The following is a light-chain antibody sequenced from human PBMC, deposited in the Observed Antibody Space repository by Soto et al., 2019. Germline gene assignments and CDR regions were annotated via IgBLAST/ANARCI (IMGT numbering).Light chain of an antibody. CDR1: SSDVGGYNY. J-gene: IGLJ1*01. V-gene: IGLV2-14*01. CDR3: SSYTTSNTRQVV. Sequence: QSVLTQPASVSGSPGQSITISCTGTSSDVGGYNYVSWYQQHPGKAHRFVIYDVTNRPSGVSNRFSGSKSGNTASLTISGLQAEDEADYYCSSYTTSNTRQVVFGTGTKVTVL. CDR2: DVT.